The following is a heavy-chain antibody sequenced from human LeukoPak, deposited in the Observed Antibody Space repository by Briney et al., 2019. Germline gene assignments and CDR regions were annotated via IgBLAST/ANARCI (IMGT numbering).Heavy chain of an antibody. D-gene: IGHD4-17*01. CDR2: INSDGSST. Sequence: GGSLRLSCAASGFTFSNYWMHWVRQATGKGLVWVSRINSDGSSTTSADSVKGRFTISRDNAKNTLYLQMNSLRAEDTAVYYCAKGGATVIDYWGQGTLVTVSS. V-gene: IGHV3-74*01. CDR1: GFTFSNYW. CDR3: AKGGATVIDY. J-gene: IGHJ4*02.